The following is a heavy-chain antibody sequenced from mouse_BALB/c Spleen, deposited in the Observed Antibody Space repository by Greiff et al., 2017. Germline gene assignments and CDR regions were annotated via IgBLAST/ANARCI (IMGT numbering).Heavy chain of an antibody. CDR1: GYTFTSYW. J-gene: IGHJ1*01. CDR2: INPSTGYT. Sequence: VKLQESGAELAKPGASVKMSCKASGYTFTSYWMHWVKQRPGQGLEWIGYINPSTGYTEYNQKFKDKATLTADKSSSTAYMQLSSLTSEDSAVYYCARWAMITAYFDVWGAGTTVTVSS. D-gene: IGHD2-4*01. CDR3: ARWAMITAYFDV. V-gene: IGHV1-7*01.